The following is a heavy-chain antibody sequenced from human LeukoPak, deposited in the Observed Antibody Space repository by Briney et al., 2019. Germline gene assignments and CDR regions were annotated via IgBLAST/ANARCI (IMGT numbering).Heavy chain of an antibody. J-gene: IGHJ4*02. Sequence: GGSLRLSCAASGFTFSKYSMDWVRQAPGKGLEWVSYISGSSSTIYYADSVKGRITISRDNAKNSLYLQMNSLRAEDTAVYYCARGGDITNDYWGQGTLVTVSS. CDR1: GFTFSKYS. V-gene: IGHV3-48*01. CDR3: ARGGDITNDY. D-gene: IGHD1-20*01. CDR2: ISGSSSTI.